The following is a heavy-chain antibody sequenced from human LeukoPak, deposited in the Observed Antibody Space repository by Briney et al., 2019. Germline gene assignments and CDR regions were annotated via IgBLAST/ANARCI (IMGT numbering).Heavy chain of an antibody. CDR1: GFTFDDYA. J-gene: IGHJ4*02. Sequence: PGGSLRLSCAASGFTFDDYAMHWVRQAPGKGLEWVSLISWDGGSTYYADSVKGRFTISRDNSKNSLYLQMNSLRAEDTALYYCAKDCGDTGILGGFDYWGQGTLVTVSS. V-gene: IGHV3-43D*04. CDR2: ISWDGGST. D-gene: IGHD5-18*01. CDR3: AKDCGDTGILGGFDY.